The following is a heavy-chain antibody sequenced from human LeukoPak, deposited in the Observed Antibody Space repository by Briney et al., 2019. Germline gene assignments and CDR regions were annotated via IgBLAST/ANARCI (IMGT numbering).Heavy chain of an antibody. CDR1: GVTFSSYW. D-gene: IGHD2-21*02. CDR2: INSDGSST. V-gene: IGHV3-74*01. J-gene: IGHJ3*02. CDR3: ASPVVTAPYDASDI. Sequence: PGGSLRLSCAASGVTFSSYWMHWVRHAPGKGLVWVSRINSDGSSTSYADSVKGRFTISRDNAKNTLYLQMNSLRAEDTAVYYCASPVVTAPYDASDIWGQGTMVTVSS.